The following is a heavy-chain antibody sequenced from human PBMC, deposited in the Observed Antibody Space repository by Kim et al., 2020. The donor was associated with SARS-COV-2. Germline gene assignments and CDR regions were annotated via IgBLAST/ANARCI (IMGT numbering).Heavy chain of an antibody. CDR2: ISSSSSTI. J-gene: IGHJ4*02. V-gene: IGHV3-48*02. CDR1: GFTFSSYS. CDR3: ARDVGGVATTRGSFDY. Sequence: GGSLRLSCAASGFTFSSYSMNWVRQAPGKGLEWVSYISSSSSTIYYADSVKGRFTISRDNAKNSLYLQMNSLRDEDTAVYYCARDVGGVATTRGSFDYWGQGTLVTVSS. D-gene: IGHD5-12*01.